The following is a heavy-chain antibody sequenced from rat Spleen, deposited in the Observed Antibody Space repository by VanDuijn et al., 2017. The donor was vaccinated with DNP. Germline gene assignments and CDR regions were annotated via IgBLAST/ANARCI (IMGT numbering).Heavy chain of an antibody. D-gene: IGHD1-4*01. CDR2: IIYDGSRT. J-gene: IGHJ1*01. CDR1: GFNFNDYW. V-gene: IGHV5S10*01. Sequence: EVKLVESGGGLVQPGRSLKLSCAASGFNFNDYWMAWVRQAPKKGLEWVATIIYDGSRTYYRDSVKGRFTISRDNAKSTLYLQMDSLRSEDTATYYCATSTRVYGWYFDFWGPGTMVTVSS. CDR3: ATSTRVYGWYFDF.